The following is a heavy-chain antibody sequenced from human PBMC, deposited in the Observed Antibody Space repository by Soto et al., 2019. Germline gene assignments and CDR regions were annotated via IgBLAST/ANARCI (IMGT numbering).Heavy chain of an antibody. V-gene: IGHV1-69*06. J-gene: IGHJ6*02. Sequence: PSVKVSCKASGCTFTSYAISWVRQAPGQGLEWMGGIIPIFGTANYAQKFQGRVTITADKSTSTAYMELSSLRSEDTAVYYCARDNGGVTPLWDYYYYGMDVWGQGTTVTVSS. D-gene: IGHD2-21*02. CDR1: GCTFTSYA. CDR3: ARDNGGVTPLWDYYYYGMDV. CDR2: IIPIFGTA.